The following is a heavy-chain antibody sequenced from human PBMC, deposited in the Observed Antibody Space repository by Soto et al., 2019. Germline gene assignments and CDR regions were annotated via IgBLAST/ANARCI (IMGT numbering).Heavy chain of an antibody. CDR3: ARDAGPTYSSGWLGDY. V-gene: IGHV3-30-3*01. D-gene: IGHD6-19*01. J-gene: IGHJ4*02. Sequence: QVQLVESGGGVVQPGRSLRLSCAASGFTFSSYAMHWVRQAPGKGLEWVAVISYDGSNKYYADSVKGRFTISRDNSKNTLYLQMNSLRAEDTAVYYCARDAGPTYSSGWLGDYWGQGTLVTVSS. CDR2: ISYDGSNK. CDR1: GFTFSSYA.